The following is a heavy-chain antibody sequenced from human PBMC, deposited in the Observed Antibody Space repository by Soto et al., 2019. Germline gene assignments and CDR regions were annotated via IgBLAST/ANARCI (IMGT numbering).Heavy chain of an antibody. CDR2: IWYDGSNK. V-gene: IGHV3-33*01. Sequence: QVQLVESGGGVVQPGRSLRLSCAASGFTFSSYGMHWVRQAPGKGLEWVAVIWYDGSNKYYADSVKGRFTISRDNSKNTLYLQMNSLRAEDTAVYYCARGPISGIGSSGWGDYWGQGTLVTVSS. J-gene: IGHJ4*02. CDR1: GFTFSSYG. D-gene: IGHD6-19*01. CDR3: ARGPISGIGSSGWGDY.